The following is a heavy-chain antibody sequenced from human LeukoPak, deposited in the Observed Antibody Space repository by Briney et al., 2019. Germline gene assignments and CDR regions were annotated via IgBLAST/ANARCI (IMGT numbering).Heavy chain of an antibody. D-gene: IGHD1-26*01. CDR3: ARHGGSLCYFDH. CDR2: VYYSGTT. V-gene: IGHV4-59*08. J-gene: IGHJ4*02. CDR1: GGSISTYY. Sequence: SETLFLSCSVSGGSISTYYWSWIRQTPGKGLEWIGYVYYSGTTNYNPSLKGRVTISSDTSKNQFSLNLRSVNVADTAIYYCARHGGSLCYFDHWGQRPLHRVSS.